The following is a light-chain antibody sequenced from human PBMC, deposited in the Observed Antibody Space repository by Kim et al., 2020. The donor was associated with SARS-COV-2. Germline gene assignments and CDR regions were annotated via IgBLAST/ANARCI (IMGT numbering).Light chain of an antibody. J-gene: IGKJ5*01. V-gene: IGKV1-12*01. CDR1: QYISKY. CDR3: QQANSFPIT. CDR2: DAS. Sequence: DIQMTQSPSSLSASVGDTVTITCRASQYISKYLDWYQQKPGKAPEFIIYDASSLQSGVPAKFSGNGSGTDFTLTITGLQPEDSATYYCQQANSFPITFGQETRLEIK.